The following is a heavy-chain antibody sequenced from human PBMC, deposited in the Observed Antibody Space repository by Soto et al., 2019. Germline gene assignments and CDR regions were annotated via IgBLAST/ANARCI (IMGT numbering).Heavy chain of an antibody. J-gene: IGHJ4*02. CDR1: GFTFSNAC. CDR2: IRSKAYGGTT. Sequence: PGGSLRLSCAASGFTFSNACMNWVRQAPGKGLEWVGFIRSKAYGGTTEYAASVKGRFTISRDDSKSIAYLQMNSLKTEDTAVYYCTRDTTGSFDYWGQGTLVTVSS. V-gene: IGHV3-49*04. D-gene: IGHD1-1*01. CDR3: TRDTTGSFDY.